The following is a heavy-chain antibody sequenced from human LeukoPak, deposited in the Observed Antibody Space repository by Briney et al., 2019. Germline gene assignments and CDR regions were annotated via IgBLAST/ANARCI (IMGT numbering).Heavy chain of an antibody. V-gene: IGHV3-53*01. J-gene: IGHJ4*02. CDR1: GFTVSSNY. CDR2: IYSGGST. CDR3: AREATVTNSLDY. Sequence: QTGGSLRLSCAASGFTVSSNYMSWVRQAPGKGLEWVSVIYSGGSTYYADSVKGRFTISRDNSKNTLYLQMNSLRAEDTAVYYCAREATVTNSLDYWGQGTLVTVSS. D-gene: IGHD4-17*01.